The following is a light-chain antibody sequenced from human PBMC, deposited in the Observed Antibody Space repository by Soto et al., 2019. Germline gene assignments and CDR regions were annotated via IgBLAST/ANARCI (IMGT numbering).Light chain of an antibody. Sequence: ERGFTQTPATLSLSPGERATLSCRASQSVSSYLAWYQQKPGQAPRLLIYDASNRATGIPARFSGSGSGTDFTLTISSLEPEDFAVYYCQQRSNWPTFGQGTKVDIK. CDR1: QSVSSY. V-gene: IGKV3-11*01. CDR3: QQRSNWPT. CDR2: DAS. J-gene: IGKJ1*01.